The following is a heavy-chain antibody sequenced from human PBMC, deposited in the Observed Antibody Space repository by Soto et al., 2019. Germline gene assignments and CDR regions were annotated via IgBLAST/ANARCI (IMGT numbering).Heavy chain of an antibody. V-gene: IGHV4-39*01. CDR1: GGSISSSSYY. Sequence: SETLSLTCTVSGGSISSSSYYWGWIRQPPGKGLEWIGSIYYSGSTYYNPSLKSRVTISVDTSKNQFSLKLSSVTAADTAVYYCARRPGGGVTTSKGYFQHWGQGTLVTVSS. D-gene: IGHD4-17*01. CDR2: IYYSGST. J-gene: IGHJ1*01. CDR3: ARRPGGGVTTSKGYFQH.